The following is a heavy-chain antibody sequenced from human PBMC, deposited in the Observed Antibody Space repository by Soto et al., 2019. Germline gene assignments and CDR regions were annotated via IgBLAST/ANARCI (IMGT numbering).Heavy chain of an antibody. J-gene: IGHJ4*02. CDR1: AFTFDDYA. CDR2: ISWNGAAT. V-gene: IGHV3-9*01. Sequence: EVQLVESGGGLVQPGGSLRLSCADSAFTFDDYAIHWVRQAPGKGLEWVSGISWNGAATGYMNSVKGRFSISRDNTKNTLYLQMNSLRSEDTAVYYWANHHLYGSRFDCWGQGTLVTVSS. D-gene: IGHD3-10*01. CDR3: ANHHLYGSRFDC.